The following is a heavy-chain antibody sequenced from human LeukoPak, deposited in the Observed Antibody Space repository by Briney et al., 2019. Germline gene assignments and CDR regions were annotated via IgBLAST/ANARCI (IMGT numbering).Heavy chain of an antibody. CDR2: IYSSGNT. CDR1: GGSISSYY. D-gene: IGHD6-19*01. CDR3: AREYSSGRYFDY. Sequence: SETLSLTCNVSGGSISSYYWSWIRQPAGKGLDWIGRIYSSGNTNYNPSLKSRVTMSVDTSKNQLSLNLSSVTAADTAVYYCAREYSSGRYFDYWGQGTQVTVSS. J-gene: IGHJ4*02. V-gene: IGHV4-4*07.